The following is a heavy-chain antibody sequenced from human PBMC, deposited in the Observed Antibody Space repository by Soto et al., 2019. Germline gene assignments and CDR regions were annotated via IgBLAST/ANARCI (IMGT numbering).Heavy chain of an antibody. CDR2: IYNSGST. CDR3: ASGPSGDKVDY. V-gene: IGHV4-30-4*01. D-gene: IGHD1-26*01. Sequence: QLQLQESGPGLVEPSQTLSLTCTVSGGSISSGDYYWSWIRQPPGEGLEWIGHIYNSGSTYTNPSLMSRVTIPVDTSKNPFSLQLSSVTAADTAVYYCASGPSGDKVDYWGQGTLVTVSS. CDR1: GGSISSGDYY. J-gene: IGHJ4*02.